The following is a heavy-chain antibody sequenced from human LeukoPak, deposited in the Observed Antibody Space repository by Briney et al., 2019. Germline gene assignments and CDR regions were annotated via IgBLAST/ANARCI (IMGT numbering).Heavy chain of an antibody. CDR2: ISYDGSHI. CDR3: ARVPVWYSSSWYGDY. Sequence: GRSLRLSCAASGFTFSTYGLHWVRQAPGKGLEWVAVISYDGSHIYYADSVKGRFTISRDNSKNTLYLQMNSLRAEDTAVYYCARVPVWYSSSWYGDYWGQGTLVTVSS. J-gene: IGHJ4*02. V-gene: IGHV3-30*03. CDR1: GFTFSTYG. D-gene: IGHD6-13*01.